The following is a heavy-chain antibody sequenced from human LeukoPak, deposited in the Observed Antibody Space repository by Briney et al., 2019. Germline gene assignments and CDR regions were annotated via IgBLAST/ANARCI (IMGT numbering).Heavy chain of an antibody. CDR3: AKGNGSGSYWWARYYYGMDV. Sequence: GGSLRLSCAASGFTFSSYAMSWVRQAPGKGLEWVSAISGSGGSTYYADSVKGRFTISRDNSKNTLYLQMSSLRAEDTAVYYCAKGNGSGSYWWARYYYGMDVWGKGTTVTVSS. CDR2: ISGSGGST. V-gene: IGHV3-23*01. D-gene: IGHD3-10*01. CDR1: GFTFSSYA. J-gene: IGHJ6*04.